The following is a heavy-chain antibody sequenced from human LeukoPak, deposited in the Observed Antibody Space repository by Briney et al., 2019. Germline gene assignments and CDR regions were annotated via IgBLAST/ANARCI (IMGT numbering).Heavy chain of an antibody. Sequence: PGGSLRLSCAASGFTFSSYAMHWVRQAPGKGLEYVSAISSNGGSTYYANSVKGRFTISRDNSKNTLYLQMGSLRAEDMAVYYCARVHNYYDSSGYLDYWGQGTLVTVSS. D-gene: IGHD3-22*01. CDR1: GFTFSSYA. CDR2: ISSNGGST. CDR3: ARVHNYYDSSGYLDY. J-gene: IGHJ4*02. V-gene: IGHV3-64*01.